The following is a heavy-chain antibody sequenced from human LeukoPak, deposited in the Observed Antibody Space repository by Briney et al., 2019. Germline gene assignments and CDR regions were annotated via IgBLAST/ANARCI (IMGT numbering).Heavy chain of an antibody. CDR1: GFTFSSYA. CDR2: ITGSGDTT. Sequence: GGSLRLSCAASGFTFSSYAVTWVHQAPGKGLEWVSGITGSGDTTFYADSVKGRFTISRDNSKNTLYLQMHSLRAEDTAVYYCVKDYSTVPAAANPLFDYWGQGALVTVSS. J-gene: IGHJ4*02. CDR3: VKDYSTVPAAANPLFDY. D-gene: IGHD2-2*01. V-gene: IGHV3-23*01.